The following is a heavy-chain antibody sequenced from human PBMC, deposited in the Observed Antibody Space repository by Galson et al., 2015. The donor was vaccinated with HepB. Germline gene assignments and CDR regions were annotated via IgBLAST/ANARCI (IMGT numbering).Heavy chain of an antibody. J-gene: IGHJ4*02. D-gene: IGHD5-12*01. CDR1: GFTFSSYS. V-gene: IGHV3-48*02. CDR3: AREARALGYDEGGGYFDY. CDR2: ISSSSSSK. Sequence: SLRLSCAASGFTFSSYSMNWVRQAPGKGLEWVSYISSSSSSKYYADSVKGRFTISGDNAKNSLYMKMNSLRDEDTAVYYCAREARALGYDEGGGYFDYWGQGTLVAVSS.